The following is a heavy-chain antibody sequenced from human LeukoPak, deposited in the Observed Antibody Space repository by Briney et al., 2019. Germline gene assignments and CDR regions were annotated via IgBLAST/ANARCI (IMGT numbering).Heavy chain of an antibody. Sequence: PSETLSLTFTVSGGHISSYYWSWIRQPPGKGLEWVGYIYYSGSTNYNPSLKSRVTISVDTSKNQFSLKLSSVTAAETAVYYCARSDGYNPEGNWGQGTLVTVSS. CDR1: GGHISSYY. D-gene: IGHD5-24*01. CDR3: ARSDGYNPEGN. V-gene: IGHV4-59*01. J-gene: IGHJ4*02. CDR2: IYYSGST.